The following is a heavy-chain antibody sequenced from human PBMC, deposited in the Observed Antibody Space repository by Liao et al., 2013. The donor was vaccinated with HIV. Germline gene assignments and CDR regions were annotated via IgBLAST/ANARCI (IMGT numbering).Heavy chain of an antibody. CDR1: GGSISSSSYY. J-gene: IGHJ6*03. CDR2: IYYSGST. V-gene: IGHV4-39*07. CDR3: ARENGYNYGSYYYYYYMTS. D-gene: IGHD5-18*01. Sequence: QLQLQESGPGLVKPSETLSLTCTVSGGSISSSSYYWGWIRQPPGKGLEWIGSIYYSGSTNYNPSLKSRVTISLDTSKNQFSLKLSSVTAADTAVYYCARENGYNYGSYYYYYYMTSGRKDHGHRLL.